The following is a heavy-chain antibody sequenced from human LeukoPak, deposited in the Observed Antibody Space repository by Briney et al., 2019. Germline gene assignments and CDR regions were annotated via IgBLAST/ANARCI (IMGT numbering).Heavy chain of an antibody. Sequence: SVKVSCKASGGTFSSYAISWVRQAPGQGLEWMGGIIPIFGTANYAQKFQGRVTTTADKSTSTAYMELSSLRSEDTAVYYCARGKPIAAAGGYYYYYMDVWGKGTTVTVSS. D-gene: IGHD6-13*01. V-gene: IGHV1-69*06. CDR1: GGTFSSYA. CDR2: IIPIFGTA. J-gene: IGHJ6*03. CDR3: ARGKPIAAAGGYYYYYMDV.